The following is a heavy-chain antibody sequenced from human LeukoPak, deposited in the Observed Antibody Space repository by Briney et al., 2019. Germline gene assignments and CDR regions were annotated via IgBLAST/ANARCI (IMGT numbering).Heavy chain of an antibody. Sequence: GGSLRLSCAASGFTFSSYAMHWVRQAPGKGLEWVAVISYDGSNKYYADSVKGRFTISRDNSKNTLYLQMNSLRAEDTAVYYCARSSIAVRPGQDWGQGTLVTVSS. J-gene: IGHJ4*02. CDR1: GFTFSSYA. CDR2: ISYDGSNK. CDR3: ARSSIAVRPGQD. V-gene: IGHV3-30-3*01. D-gene: IGHD6-6*01.